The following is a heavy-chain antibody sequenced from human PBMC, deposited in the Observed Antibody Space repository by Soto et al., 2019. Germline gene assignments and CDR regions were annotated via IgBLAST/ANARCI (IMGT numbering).Heavy chain of an antibody. Sequence: ASVKVCCKASGYTFTGYYMHWVRQAPGQGLEWMGWINPNSGGTNYAQKFQGWVTMTRDTSISTAYMELSRLRSDDTAVYYCAREISARVNTIFGVVIVPDYYYYGMDVWGQGTTVAVSS. J-gene: IGHJ6*02. CDR3: AREISARVNTIFGVVIVPDYYYYGMDV. CDR1: GYTFTGYY. V-gene: IGHV1-2*04. D-gene: IGHD3-3*01. CDR2: INPNSGGT.